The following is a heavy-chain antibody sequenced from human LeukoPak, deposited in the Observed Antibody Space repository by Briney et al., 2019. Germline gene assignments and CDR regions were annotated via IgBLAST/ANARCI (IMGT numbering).Heavy chain of an antibody. Sequence: PGGSLRLSCAASGFTFSSYDMHWVRQATGKGLEWVSAIGTAGDTYYPGSVKGRFTISRENAKNSLYLQMNSLRAGDTAVYYCARGFNAGSWYYMGFDYWGQGTLVTVSS. J-gene: IGHJ4*02. CDR3: ARGFNAGSWYYMGFDY. CDR1: GFTFSSYD. D-gene: IGHD6-13*01. CDR2: IGTAGDT. V-gene: IGHV3-13*01.